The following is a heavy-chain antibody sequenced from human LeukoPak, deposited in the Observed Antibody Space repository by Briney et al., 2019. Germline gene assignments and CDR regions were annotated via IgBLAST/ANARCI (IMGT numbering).Heavy chain of an antibody. CDR2: IYTSGST. D-gene: IGHD2-2*01. J-gene: IGHJ4*02. V-gene: IGHV4-61*02. CDR3: ARDSLYAEGY. Sequence: SQTLSLTCTASGGSISSGSYSWSWIRQPAGKGLEWIGRIYTSGSTNYNPSLKSRVTISVDTSKNQFSLKLSSVTAADTAVYYCARDSLYAEGYWGQGTLVTVSS. CDR1: GGSISSGSYS.